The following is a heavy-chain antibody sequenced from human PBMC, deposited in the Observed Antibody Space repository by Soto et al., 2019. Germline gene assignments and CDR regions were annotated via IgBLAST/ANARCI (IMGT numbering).Heavy chain of an antibody. J-gene: IGHJ4*02. D-gene: IGHD6-6*01. CDR3: ARVKGGPEYSSSGYFDY. CDR2: ISYDGSNK. V-gene: IGHV3-30-3*01. CDR1: GFTFRSYA. Sequence: GGSLRLSCAASGFTFRSYAMHWVRQAPGKGLEWVAVISYDGSNKYYAESVKGRFTISRDNSKNTLYLQMNSLRAEDTAVYYCARVKGGPEYSSSGYFDYWGQGTLVTVSS.